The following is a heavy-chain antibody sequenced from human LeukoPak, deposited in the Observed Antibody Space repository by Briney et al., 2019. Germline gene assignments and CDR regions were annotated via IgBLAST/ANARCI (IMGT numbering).Heavy chain of an antibody. J-gene: IGHJ4*02. CDR2: ISSLSGTI. D-gene: IGHD1-26*01. CDR1: GFIFSSYS. V-gene: IGHV3-48*01. Sequence: GGSLRLSCAASGFIFSSYSMNWVRQAPGEGLEWVSYISSLSGTIYYADSVKGRFTISRDNAKNSLYLQMDSLRVEDTAVYYCARDQGGGTSYWGQGTLVTVSS. CDR3: ARDQGGGTSY.